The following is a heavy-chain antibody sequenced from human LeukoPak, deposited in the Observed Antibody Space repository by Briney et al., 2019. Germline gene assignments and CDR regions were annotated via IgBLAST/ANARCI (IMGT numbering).Heavy chain of an antibody. Sequence: PGGSLRLSCAASGFTFSSYEMNWVRQAPGKGLEWVSYISSSGSTIYYADSVKGRFTISRDNAKNSLYLQMNSLRAEDTAVYYCARDLLRVVAATPSIGYYGMDVWGQGTTVTVSS. CDR3: ARDLLRVVAATPSIGYYGMDV. CDR1: GFTFSSYE. D-gene: IGHD2-15*01. V-gene: IGHV3-48*03. J-gene: IGHJ6*02. CDR2: ISSSGSTI.